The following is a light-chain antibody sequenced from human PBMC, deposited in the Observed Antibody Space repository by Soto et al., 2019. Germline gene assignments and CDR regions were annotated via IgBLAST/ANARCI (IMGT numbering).Light chain of an antibody. J-gene: IGKJ1*01. CDR1: QGIRND. CDR3: LQHDINTWT. Sequence: AIQMTQSPSSLSASVGDRVTITCRASQGIRNDLGWYQQKPGKAPKLLIYAASSLQSVVPSKCSGSGSDTDFTVTISCLHPEDFATYYCLQHDINTWTVGQGTKVEI. V-gene: IGKV1-6*01. CDR2: AAS.